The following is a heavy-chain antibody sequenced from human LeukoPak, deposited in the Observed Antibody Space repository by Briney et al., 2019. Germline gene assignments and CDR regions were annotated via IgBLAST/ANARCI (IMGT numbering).Heavy chain of an antibody. J-gene: IGHJ1*01. CDR1: GFTFSRYA. V-gene: IGHV3-23*01. CDR2: ISGSGASI. CDR3: AKDSGVEFSSSSYFQR. D-gene: IGHD6-6*01. Sequence: AGGSLRLSCAASGFTFSRYAMSWVRQAPGKGLEWVSDISGSGASIYYADSVKGRFTISRDNSKNTVYLQMDSLRAEDTAVYFCAKDSGVEFSSSSYFQRWGQGILVTVAS.